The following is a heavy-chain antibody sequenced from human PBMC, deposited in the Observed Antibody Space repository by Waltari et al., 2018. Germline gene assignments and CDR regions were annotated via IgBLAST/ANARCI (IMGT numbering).Heavy chain of an antibody. Sequence: QVQLQQWGAGLLKPSETLSLTCAVYGGSFSGHYWSWIRQPPGKGLEWIGEINQSGSTTYNPSLKSRVTISVDTSKNQFSLKLSSVTAADTAVYYCARGRIAAAGTRVFDPWGQGTLVTVSS. CDR3: ARGRIAAAGTRVFDP. CDR1: GGSFSGHY. V-gene: IGHV4-34*01. D-gene: IGHD6-13*01. J-gene: IGHJ5*02. CDR2: INQSGST.